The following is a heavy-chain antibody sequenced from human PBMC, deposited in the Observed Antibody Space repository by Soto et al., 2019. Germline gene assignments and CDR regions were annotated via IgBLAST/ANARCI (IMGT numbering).Heavy chain of an antibody. D-gene: IGHD3-3*01. CDR3: ASFTIFGGGSPRDYYYYYGMDV. CDR2: IYPGDSDT. J-gene: IGHJ6*02. CDR1: GYAFSSYW. Sequence: GESLKISCQGSGYAFSSYWIAWVRQMPGKGLEWMGIIYPGDSDTRYSPSFQGQVTISADKSISTAYLQWSSLKASDTAMYYCASFTIFGGGSPRDYYYYYGMDVWGQGTTVTVSS. V-gene: IGHV5-51*01.